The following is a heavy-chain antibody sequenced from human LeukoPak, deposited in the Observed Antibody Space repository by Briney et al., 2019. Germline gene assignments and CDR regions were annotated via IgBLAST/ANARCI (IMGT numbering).Heavy chain of an antibody. V-gene: IGHV1-8*03. CDR3: ARSGYSYGDPFDY. Sequence: ASVKVSCKASGYTFTSYDINWVRQATGQGLEWMGWMNPNSGNTGYAQKFQGRVTITRNTSISTAYRELSSLRSEDTAVYYCARSGYSYGDPFDYWGQGTLVTVSS. J-gene: IGHJ4*02. D-gene: IGHD5-18*01. CDR1: GYTFTSYD. CDR2: MNPNSGNT.